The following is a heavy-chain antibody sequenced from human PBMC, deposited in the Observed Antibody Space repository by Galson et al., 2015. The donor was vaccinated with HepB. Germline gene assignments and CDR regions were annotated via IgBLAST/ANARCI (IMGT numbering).Heavy chain of an antibody. CDR2: IRNRANNYAT. CDR1: GFTFSGSG. V-gene: IGHV3-73*01. D-gene: IGHD6-13*01. CDR3: TRPGYGSSWFLDYSHGMDI. Sequence: SLRLSCAASGFTFSGSGIHWVRLASGKGLEWVGRIRNRANNYATAYAASVRGRFTVSRDDSKNTAYLQMNSLKTEDTAVSYCTRPGYGSSWFLDYSHGMDIWGQGTTVIV. J-gene: IGHJ6*02.